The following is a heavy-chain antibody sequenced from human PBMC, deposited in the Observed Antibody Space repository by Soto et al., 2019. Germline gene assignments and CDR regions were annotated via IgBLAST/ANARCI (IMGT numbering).Heavy chain of an antibody. Sequence: WGSLRLSCAASGFPFSSYAMSWVRQAPGKGLEWVSAISGSGGSTYYADSVKGRFTISRDNSKNTLYLQMNSLRAEDTAVYYCAKVEPSTISRIWGQGTLVTVSS. CDR3: AKVEPSTISRI. J-gene: IGHJ4*02. D-gene: IGHD3-3*01. CDR1: GFPFSSYA. CDR2: ISGSGGST. V-gene: IGHV3-23*01.